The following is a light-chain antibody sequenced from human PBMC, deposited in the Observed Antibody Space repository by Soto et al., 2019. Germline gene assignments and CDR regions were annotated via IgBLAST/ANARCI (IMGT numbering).Light chain of an antibody. Sequence: QSVLTQPPSVSGAPGQRVTISCTGSKSNIGTGYDVHWYQQLPGTAPKLLIYGNSNRPSGVPDRFSASRSGTSASLAITGLQAEDEADYYCQSYDSSLSASVFGGGTQLTVL. J-gene: IGLJ7*01. V-gene: IGLV1-40*01. CDR1: KSNIGTGYD. CDR2: GNS. CDR3: QSYDSSLSASV.